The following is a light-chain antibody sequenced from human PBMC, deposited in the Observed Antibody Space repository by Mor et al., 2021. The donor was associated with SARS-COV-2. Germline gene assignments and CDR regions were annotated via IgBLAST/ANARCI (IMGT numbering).Light chain of an antibody. CDR2: DAS. Sequence: QASQDISKNLNWNQQKSGKAPKVLIYDASNLDRGVPSRFSASGSGTHFTFTITSLRPEDAATYYCQQYDYLPCNFGQGTKLEIK. V-gene: IGKV1-33*01. CDR1: QDISKN. CDR3: QQYDYLPCN. J-gene: IGKJ2*02.